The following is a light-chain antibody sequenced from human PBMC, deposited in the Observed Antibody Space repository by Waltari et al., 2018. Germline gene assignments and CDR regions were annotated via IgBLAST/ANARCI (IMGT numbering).Light chain of an antibody. CDR3: HQSYSTLPYT. CDR2: AAS. J-gene: IGKJ2*01. Sequence: DIQMTQPPSSLSASVGDRVTITCRARHSISSYLNWYQQKPGKAPTLLIYAASTLQSGVPSRFSVSGSGTDFTLTISSLQPQDLATYYCHQSYSTLPYTFGQGTKLEIK. CDR1: HSISSY. V-gene: IGKV1-39*01.